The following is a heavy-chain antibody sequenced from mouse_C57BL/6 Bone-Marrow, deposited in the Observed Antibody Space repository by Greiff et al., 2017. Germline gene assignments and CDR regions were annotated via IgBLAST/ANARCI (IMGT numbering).Heavy chain of an antibody. J-gene: IGHJ3*01. D-gene: IGHD1-1*01. CDR1: GFTFSSYG. Sequence: EVQLVESGGDFVKPGGSLKLSCAASGFTFSSYGLSWVRQTPDKRLAWVATISSGGSYTYYPDSVKGRFTISRDHAQNPLYRQMSGLKAEDTAMSDWARQDDYGSSDSWVAYWGQGTLVTVSA. CDR3: ARQDDYGSSDSWVAY. V-gene: IGHV5-6*01. CDR2: ISSGGSYT.